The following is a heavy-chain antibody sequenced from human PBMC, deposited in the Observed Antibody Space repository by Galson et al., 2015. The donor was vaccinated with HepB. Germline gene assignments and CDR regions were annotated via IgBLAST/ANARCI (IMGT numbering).Heavy chain of an antibody. Sequence: SLRLSCAASGFTFSSYWMSWVRQAPGKGLEWVANIKQDGSEKYYVDSVKGRFTISRDNAKNSLYLQMNSPRAEDTAVYYCACSGGYVPAYFFDPWGQGTLVTVSS. CDR2: IKQDGSEK. CDR3: ACSGGYVPAYFFDP. J-gene: IGHJ5*02. CDR1: GFTFSSYW. D-gene: IGHD2-2*01. V-gene: IGHV3-7*01.